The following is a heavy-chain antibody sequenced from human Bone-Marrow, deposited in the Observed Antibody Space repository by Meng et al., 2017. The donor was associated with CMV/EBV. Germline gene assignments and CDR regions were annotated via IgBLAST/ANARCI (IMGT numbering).Heavy chain of an antibody. J-gene: IGHJ5*02. D-gene: IGHD6-13*01. CDR1: GFNFNAYS. Sequence: ESLKISCAASGFNFNAYSMNWIRQPPGKGLEWIGEINHSGSTNYNPSLKSRVTISVDTSKNQFSLKLSSVTAADTAVYYCASSSSWYWFDPWGQGTLVTVSS. CDR3: ASSSSWYWFDP. V-gene: IGHV4-34*01. CDR2: INHSGST.